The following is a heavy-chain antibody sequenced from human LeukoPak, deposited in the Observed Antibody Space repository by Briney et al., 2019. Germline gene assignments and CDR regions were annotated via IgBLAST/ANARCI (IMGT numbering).Heavy chain of an antibody. CDR2: IYTSGST. CDR3: ARESFTPPYYDSSGYYDY. V-gene: IGHV4-4*07. J-gene: IGHJ4*02. CDR1: GGSFSGYY. Sequence: RPSETLSLTCAVYGGSFSGYYWSWIRQPAGKGLEWIGRIYTSGSTNYNPSLKSRVTMSVDTSKNQFSLKLSSVTAADTAVYYCARESFTPPYYDSSGYYDYWGQGTLVTVSS. D-gene: IGHD3-22*01.